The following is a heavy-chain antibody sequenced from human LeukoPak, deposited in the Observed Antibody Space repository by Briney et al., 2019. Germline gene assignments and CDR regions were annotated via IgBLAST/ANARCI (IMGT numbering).Heavy chain of an antibody. D-gene: IGHD3-10*01. Sequence: PGGSLRLSCTASGFTFGDYAMSWFRQAPGKGLEWVGFIRSKAYGGTTEYAASVKGRFTISRDDSKSIAYLQMNSLKTEDTAVYYCTREGGGRGADFDYWGQGTLVTVSS. J-gene: IGHJ4*02. V-gene: IGHV3-49*03. CDR1: GFTFGDYA. CDR3: TREGGGRGADFDY. CDR2: IRSKAYGGTT.